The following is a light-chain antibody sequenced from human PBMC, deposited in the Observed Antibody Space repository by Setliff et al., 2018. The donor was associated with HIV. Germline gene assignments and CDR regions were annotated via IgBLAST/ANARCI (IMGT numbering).Light chain of an antibody. Sequence: SYELTQPPSVSVAPGQTARITCGGNRIGGKSVHWYHQKPGQAPMLVVYDDSDRPSGIPDRFSGSNSGNTATLTISRVEAVDEADYYCQVWDSSSDHYFFGTGTKGTVL. CDR3: QVWDSSSDHYF. V-gene: IGLV3-21*02. J-gene: IGLJ1*01. CDR1: RIGGKS. CDR2: DDS.